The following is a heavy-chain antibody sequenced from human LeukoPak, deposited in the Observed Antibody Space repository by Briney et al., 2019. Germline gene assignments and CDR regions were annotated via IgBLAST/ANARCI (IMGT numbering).Heavy chain of an antibody. Sequence: SETLSLTCTVSGDSISSYFWTWIRQPAGKGLEWIGRFYTSGNVNYNPSLKSRVTMSVDTSKNQFSLRLTSVTAADTAVYYCARVGGAFEIWGQGTMVTVSS. J-gene: IGHJ3*02. CDR3: ARVGGAFEI. V-gene: IGHV4-4*07. CDR1: GDSISSYF. CDR2: FYTSGNV. D-gene: IGHD3-16*01.